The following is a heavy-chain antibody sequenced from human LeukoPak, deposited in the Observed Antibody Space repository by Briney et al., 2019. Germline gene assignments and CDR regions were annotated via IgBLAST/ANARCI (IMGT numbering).Heavy chain of an antibody. Sequence: GASVKVSCKASGYTFTSYGISWVRQAPGQGLEWMGWISAYNGNTNYAQKLQGRVTMTTDTSTSTAYMELRSLRSDDTAVYYCARQTYYYGSGSYPATDPRFDYWGQGTLVTVSS. D-gene: IGHD3-10*01. CDR3: ARQTYYYGSGSYPATDPRFDY. CDR1: GYTFTSYG. J-gene: IGHJ4*02. CDR2: ISAYNGNT. V-gene: IGHV1-18*01.